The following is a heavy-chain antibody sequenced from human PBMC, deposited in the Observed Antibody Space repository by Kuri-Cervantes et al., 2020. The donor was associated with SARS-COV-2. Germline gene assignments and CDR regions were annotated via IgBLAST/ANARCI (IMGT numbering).Heavy chain of an antibody. CDR3: SRDQGAVTDMVGFDY. D-gene: IGHD5-18*01. V-gene: IGHV3-21*01. J-gene: IGHJ4*02. CDR2: ISSSSSYI. Sequence: GASMKISWAASGFTFSSYSMNWVRQAPGKGLEWVSSISSSSSYIYYADSVKGRFTISREDSKNTVYLEMNSLRVDDTAVYYCSRDQGAVTDMVGFDYWGQGTPVTVSS. CDR1: GFTFSSYS.